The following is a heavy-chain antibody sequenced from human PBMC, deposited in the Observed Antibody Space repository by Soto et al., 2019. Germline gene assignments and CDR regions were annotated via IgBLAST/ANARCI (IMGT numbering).Heavy chain of an antibody. D-gene: IGHD5-12*01. V-gene: IGHV3-23*01. CDR1: GFTFCFYA. Sequence: EVQLLESGGGLVQPGGSLRLSCAASGFTFCFYAMNWVRQAPGKGLEWVSGISDSGGTTYYADSGKGRFTISRDNSKNTLYLQMNSLGVEDTAVYYCARPDRDGYNYDYWGQGTLVTVSS. CDR3: ARPDRDGYNYDY. J-gene: IGHJ4*02. CDR2: ISDSGGTT.